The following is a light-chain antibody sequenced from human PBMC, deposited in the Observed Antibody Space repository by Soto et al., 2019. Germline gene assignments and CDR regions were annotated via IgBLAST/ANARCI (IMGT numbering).Light chain of an antibody. V-gene: IGKV3-15*01. J-gene: IGKJ4*01. CDR1: QSVSSN. Sequence: EILMTQSPATLSVSPGARATLSCRASQSVSSNLAWYQHKPGQAPRLLIYGASPRATGIPGRFSGSGSGTVFTLTISSLEPEDIAVYYCQHRHNWPSLTFGGGTRVEI. CDR3: QHRHNWPSLT. CDR2: GAS.